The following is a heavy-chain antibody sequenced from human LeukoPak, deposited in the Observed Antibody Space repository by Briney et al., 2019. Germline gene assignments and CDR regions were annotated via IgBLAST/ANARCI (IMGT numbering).Heavy chain of an antibody. CDR2: ISSSSSYI. CDR1: GFTFSSST. CDR3: ARDLCSGGSCYLAS. D-gene: IGHD2-15*01. V-gene: IGHV3-21*01. J-gene: IGHJ4*02. Sequence: PGGSLRLSCVASGFTFSSSTMNWVRQAPGKGLEWVSSISSSSSYIYYADSVKGRFTISRDNAKNSLYLQMNSLRAEDTAVYYCARDLCSGGSCYLASWGQGTLVTVSS.